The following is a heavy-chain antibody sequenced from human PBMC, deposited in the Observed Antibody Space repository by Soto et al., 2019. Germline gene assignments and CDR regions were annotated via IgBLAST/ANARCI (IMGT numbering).Heavy chain of an antibody. J-gene: IGHJ2*01. Sequence: EVQLLESGGGLVQPGGSLRLSCAASGFTFSSYAMTWVRQAPGKGLEWVSGISGSGGRTYDADSVKGLFTISRDNSKNTLYLQMNSLRGDDTAVYYCAKDQEVRSELEVRYLDPWGRGTLVTVSS. CDR3: AKDQEVRSELEVRYLDP. D-gene: IGHD1-1*01. CDR1: GFTFSSYA. V-gene: IGHV3-23*01. CDR2: ISGSGGRT.